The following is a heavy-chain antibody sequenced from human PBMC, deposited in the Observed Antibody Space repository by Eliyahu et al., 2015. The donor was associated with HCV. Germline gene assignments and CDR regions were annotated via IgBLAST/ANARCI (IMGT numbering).Heavy chain of an antibody. Sequence: QVQLVQSGAEVKKPGASVKVSCKASGYTFTSYDINWVRQATGQGLEWMGWMNPNSGNTGYAQKFQGRVTMTRNTSISTAYMELSSLRSEDTAVYYCARGRPYYDILTGSPYYGMDVWGQGTTVTVSS. V-gene: IGHV1-8*01. CDR3: ARGRPYYDILTGSPYYGMDV. D-gene: IGHD3-9*01. CDR2: MNPNSGNT. J-gene: IGHJ6*02. CDR1: GYTFTSYD.